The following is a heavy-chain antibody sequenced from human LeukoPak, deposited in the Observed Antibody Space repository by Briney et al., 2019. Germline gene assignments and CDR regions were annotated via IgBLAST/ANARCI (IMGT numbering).Heavy chain of an antibody. Sequence: PGGSLRLSCAASGFTFSSYWMSWVRQAPGGGLEWVSGFTDYGRTHYADSVKDRFAISRDNSKSTLYLQMDSLRAEDTAVYYCVKDFGRNLGGPGYWGRGTLVTVSS. CDR3: VKDFGRNLGGPGY. V-gene: IGHV3-23*01. J-gene: IGHJ4*02. CDR2: FTDYGRT. D-gene: IGHD3-10*01. CDR1: GFTFSSYW.